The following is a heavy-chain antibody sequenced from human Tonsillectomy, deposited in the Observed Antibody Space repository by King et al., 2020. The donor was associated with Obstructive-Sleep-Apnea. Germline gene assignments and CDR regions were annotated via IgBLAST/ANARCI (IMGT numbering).Heavy chain of an antibody. V-gene: IGHV3-49*03. CDR2: IRSKAYGGTT. D-gene: IGHD4-17*01. Sequence: QLVQSGGGLVQPGRSLRLSCTASGFTFGDYAMSWFRQAPGKGLAWVGFIRSKAYGGTTEYAASVKGRFTISRDDSKSIAYLQMNSLKTEDTAVFYCAVTHDAFDIWGQGTMVTVSS. CDR1: GFTFGDYA. CDR3: AVTHDAFDI. J-gene: IGHJ3*02.